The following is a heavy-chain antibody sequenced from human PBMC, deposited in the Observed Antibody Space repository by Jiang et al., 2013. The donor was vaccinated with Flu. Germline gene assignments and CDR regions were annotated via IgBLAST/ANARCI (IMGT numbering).Heavy chain of an antibody. D-gene: IGHD6-19*01. CDR1: GGSISSYY. Sequence: GSGLVKPSETLSLTCTVSGGSISSYYWSWIRQPPGKGLEWIGYIYYSGSTNYNPSLKSRVTISVDTSKNQFSLKLSSVTAADTAVYYCARVVAVAKKWFDPWDQGTLVTVSS. CDR3: ARVVAVAKKWFDP. J-gene: IGHJ5*02. CDR2: IYYSGST. V-gene: IGHV4-59*01.